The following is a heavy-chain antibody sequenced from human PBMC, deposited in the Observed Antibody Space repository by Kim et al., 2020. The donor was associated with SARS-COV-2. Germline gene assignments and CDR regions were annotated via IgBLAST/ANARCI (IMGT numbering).Heavy chain of an antibody. J-gene: IGHJ5*02. CDR2: DK. Sequence: DKYYSTSLKTRLTISKDTSKNQVVLTMTNMDPVDTATYHCARGTRNWFDPWGQGTLVTVSP. CDR3: ARGTRNWFDP. D-gene: IGHD1-1*01. V-gene: IGHV2-70*01.